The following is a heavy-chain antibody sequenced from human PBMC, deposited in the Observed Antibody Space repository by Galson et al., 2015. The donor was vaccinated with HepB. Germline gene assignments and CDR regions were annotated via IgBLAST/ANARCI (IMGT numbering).Heavy chain of an antibody. CDR2: ISWNSGSI. D-gene: IGHD6-19*01. CDR3: AKDMGVAGTLRPFDY. Sequence: SLRLSCAASGFTFDDYAMHWVRQAPGKGLEWVSGISWNSGSIGYADSVKGRFTISRDNAKNSLYLQMNSLRAEDTALYYCAKDMGVAGTLRPFDYWGQGTLVTVSS. CDR1: GFTFDDYA. V-gene: IGHV3-9*01. J-gene: IGHJ4*02.